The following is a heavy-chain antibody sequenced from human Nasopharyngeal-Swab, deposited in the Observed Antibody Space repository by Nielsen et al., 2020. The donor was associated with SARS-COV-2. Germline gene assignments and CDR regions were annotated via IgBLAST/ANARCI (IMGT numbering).Heavy chain of an antibody. Sequence: GGSLRLSCTASGFTFGDYAMSWVRQAPGKGLGWVGFIRSKAYGGTTEYAASVKGRFTISRDDSKSIAYLQMNSLKTEDTAVYYCTRDDFWSGYYPYWGQGTLVTVSS. D-gene: IGHD3-3*01. J-gene: IGHJ4*02. CDR1: GFTFGDYA. V-gene: IGHV3-49*04. CDR2: IRSKAYGGTT. CDR3: TRDDFWSGYYPY.